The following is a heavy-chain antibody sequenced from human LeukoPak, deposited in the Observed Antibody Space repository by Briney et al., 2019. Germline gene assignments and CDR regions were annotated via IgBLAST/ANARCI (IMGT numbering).Heavy chain of an antibody. CDR3: ARDKGRYSSGWAHFDY. Sequence: GGSLRLSCAASGFTFSSYEMNWVRQAPGKGLEWVSYISSSGSTIYYADSVKGRFTISRDNAKNSLYLQMNSLRAEDTAVYYCARDKGRYSSGWAHFDYWGQGTLVTVSS. V-gene: IGHV3-48*03. D-gene: IGHD6-19*01. CDR2: ISSSGSTI. CDR1: GFTFSSYE. J-gene: IGHJ4*02.